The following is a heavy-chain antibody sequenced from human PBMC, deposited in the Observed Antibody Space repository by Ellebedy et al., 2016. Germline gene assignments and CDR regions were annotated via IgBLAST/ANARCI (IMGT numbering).Heavy chain of an antibody. CDR2: MNPNSGNT. CDR3: ARATAFKGDWFNP. CDR1: GYTFTSYD. Sequence: ASVKVSXXASGYTFTSYDINWVRQATGQGLEWMGWMNPNSGNTGYAQKFQGRVTMTRNTSISTAYMELSSLRSEDTAVYYCARATAFKGDWFNPWGQGTLVTVSS. V-gene: IGHV1-8*01. D-gene: IGHD1-26*01. J-gene: IGHJ5*02.